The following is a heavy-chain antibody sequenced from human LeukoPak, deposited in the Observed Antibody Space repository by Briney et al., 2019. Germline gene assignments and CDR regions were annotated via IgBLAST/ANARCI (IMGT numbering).Heavy chain of an antibody. CDR2: ISYDGSNK. V-gene: IGHV3-30-3*01. J-gene: IGHJ6*02. D-gene: IGHD3-3*01. Sequence: GGSLRLSCAASGFTFSSYAMHWVHQAPGKGLEWVAVISYDGSNKYYADSVKGRFTISRDNSKNTLYLQMNSLRAEDTAVYYCARALYDFWSGDYYGMDVWGQGTTVTVSS. CDR1: GFTFSSYA. CDR3: ARALYDFWSGDYYGMDV.